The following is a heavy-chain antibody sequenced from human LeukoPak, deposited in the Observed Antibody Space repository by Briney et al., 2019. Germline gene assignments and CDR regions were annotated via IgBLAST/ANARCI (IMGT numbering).Heavy chain of an antibody. V-gene: IGHV3-21*01. D-gene: IGHD2-2*01. CDR2: ISSSSSYI. CDR3: ARDRQVGYCSSTSCSRMLGYYHYGMDV. CDR1: GFTFSSYS. J-gene: IGHJ6*02. Sequence: GGSLRLSCAASGFTFSSYSMNWVRQAPGKGLEWVSSISSSSSYIYYADSVKGRFTISRDNAKNSLYLQMNSLRAEDTAVYYCARDRQVGYCSSTSCSRMLGYYHYGMDVWGQGTTVTVSS.